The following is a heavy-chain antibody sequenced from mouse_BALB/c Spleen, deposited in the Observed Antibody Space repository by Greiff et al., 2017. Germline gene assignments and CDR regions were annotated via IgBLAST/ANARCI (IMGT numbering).Heavy chain of an antibody. J-gene: IGHJ2*01. V-gene: IGHV14-1*02. CDR1: GFNIKDYY. CDR2: IDPENGNT. CDR3: ARGGNYLYYFDY. Sequence: VQLKQSGAVLVRPGALVKLSCKASGFNIKDYYMHWVNQRPEQGLEWIGWIDPENGNTIYDPKFQGKASITADTSSNTAYLQLSSLTSEDTAVYYCARGGNYLYYFDYWGQGTTLTVS. D-gene: IGHD2-1*01.